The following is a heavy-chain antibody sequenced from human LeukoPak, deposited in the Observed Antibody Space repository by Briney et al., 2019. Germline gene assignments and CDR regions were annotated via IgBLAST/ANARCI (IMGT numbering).Heavy chain of an antibody. CDR3: AKDTYSSGWYSYFDY. Sequence: GGSLRLSCAASGFSFSNYAMSWVRQAPGKGLEWVSAISGSGGSTYYADSVKGRFTISRDNSKNTLYLQMNSLRAEDTAVYYCAKDTYSSGWYSYFDYWGQGTLVTVSS. J-gene: IGHJ4*02. D-gene: IGHD6-19*01. V-gene: IGHV3-23*01. CDR2: ISGSGGST. CDR1: GFSFSNYA.